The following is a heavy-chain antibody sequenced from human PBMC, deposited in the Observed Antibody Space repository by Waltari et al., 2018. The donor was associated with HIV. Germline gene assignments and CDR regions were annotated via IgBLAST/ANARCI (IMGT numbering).Heavy chain of an antibody. CDR1: DGSFSSGRYY. D-gene: IGHD3-10*01. Sequence: QVQLQESGPGLVKSSPTVSLPCTVADGSFSSGRYYWNAIRQHPGKHLELIGYLQHSGSTYYNPSLKRRVSISVNTSKYQFSLNLTSVTAADTAVYYCARVSDSYGTVFEYWGQGTLVSVSS. CDR2: LQHSGST. J-gene: IGHJ4*02. CDR3: ARVSDSYGTVFEY. V-gene: IGHV4-31*03.